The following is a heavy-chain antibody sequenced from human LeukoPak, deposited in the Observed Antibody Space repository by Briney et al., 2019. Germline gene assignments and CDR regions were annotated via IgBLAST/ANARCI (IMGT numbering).Heavy chain of an antibody. Sequence: GGSLRLSCAASGFTFSSYSMNWVRQAPGKGLEWVSSISSSSSYIYYADSVKGRFTISRDNAKNSLYLQMNSLRAEDTAVYYCARDYYYDSSGYPVDAFDIWGQGTMVTVSS. CDR3: ARDYYYDSSGYPVDAFDI. J-gene: IGHJ3*02. CDR2: ISSSSSYI. D-gene: IGHD3-22*01. CDR1: GFTFSSYS. V-gene: IGHV3-21*01.